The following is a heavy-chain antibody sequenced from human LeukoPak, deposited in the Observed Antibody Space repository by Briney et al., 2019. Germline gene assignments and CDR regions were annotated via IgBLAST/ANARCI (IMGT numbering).Heavy chain of an antibody. J-gene: IGHJ4*02. CDR3: AKVPTYYYDSSGYVDY. V-gene: IGHV3-23*01. D-gene: IGHD3-22*01. CDR2: ISGSGGSI. Sequence: GGSLRLSCAASGFTFSSYAMSWVRQAPGKGLEWVSTISGSGGSIYYADSVKGRFTISRDNSKNTLYLQMNSLRAEDTAVYYCAKVPTYYYDSSGYVDYWGQGTLVTVSS. CDR1: GFTFSSYA.